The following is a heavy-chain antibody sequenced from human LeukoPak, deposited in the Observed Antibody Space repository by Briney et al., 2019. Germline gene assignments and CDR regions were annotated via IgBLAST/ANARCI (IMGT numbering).Heavy chain of an antibody. CDR1: GGSISSGGYS. CDR2: IYHSGST. CDR3: ARGSNYDILTGKGYLDY. J-gene: IGHJ4*02. V-gene: IGHV4-30-2*01. D-gene: IGHD3-9*01. Sequence: SQTLSLACAVSGGSISSGGYSWSWIRQPPGKGLEWIGYIYHSGSTYYNPSLKSRVTISVDRSKNQFSLKLSSVTAADTAVYYCARGSNYDILTGKGYLDYWGQGTLVTVSS.